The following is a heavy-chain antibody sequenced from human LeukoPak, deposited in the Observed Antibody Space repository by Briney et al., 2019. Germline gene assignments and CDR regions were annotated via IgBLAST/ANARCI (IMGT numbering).Heavy chain of an antibody. CDR2: INPNSGGT. D-gene: IGHD6-19*01. V-gene: IGHV1-2*06. CDR3: ARVSKVAPGLVPNFDY. Sequence: GASVKVSCKASGYTFTGYYMHWVRQAPGQGLEWMGRINPNSGGTNYAQKFQGRVTMTRDTSISTAYMELSRLRSDDTAVYYCARVSKVAPGLVPNFDYWGQGTLVTVSS. J-gene: IGHJ4*02. CDR1: GYTFTGYY.